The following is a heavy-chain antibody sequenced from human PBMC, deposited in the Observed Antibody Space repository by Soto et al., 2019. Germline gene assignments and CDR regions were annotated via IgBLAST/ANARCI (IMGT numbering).Heavy chain of an antibody. CDR2: ISAYNGNT. V-gene: IGHV1-18*04. Sequence: QVQLVQSGAEVKKPGASVKVSCKASGYTFTSYGISWVRQAPGQGLEWMGCISAYNGNTNYAQKLQGRVTMTTDTSTSTAYMELRSLRSDDTAVYYCERVDYGSGSYSVDAFDIWGQGTMVTVSS. D-gene: IGHD3-10*01. CDR3: ERVDYGSGSYSVDAFDI. CDR1: GYTFTSYG. J-gene: IGHJ3*02.